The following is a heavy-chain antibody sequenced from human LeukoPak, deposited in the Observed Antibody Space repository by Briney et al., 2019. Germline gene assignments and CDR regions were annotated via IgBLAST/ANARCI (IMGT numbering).Heavy chain of an antibody. D-gene: IGHD2-2*01. CDR2: INHSGST. J-gene: IGHJ5*02. V-gene: IGHV4-34*01. CDR3: GGGPKGSSTSCYRRYSCIDR. CDR1: GGSFSGYY. Sequence: SETLSLTCTVYGGSFSGYYWSWIRQPPGKGLEWIGEINHSGSTNYNPALKSRVTISVETSKNQLSQKLRSVTTADTAVYYCGGGPKGSSTSCYRRYSCIDRGGQGTLVTVSS.